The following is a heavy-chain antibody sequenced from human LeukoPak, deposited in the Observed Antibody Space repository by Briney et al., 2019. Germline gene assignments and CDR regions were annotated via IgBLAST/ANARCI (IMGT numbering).Heavy chain of an antibody. CDR2: ISSRGSYI. D-gene: IGHD3-10*01. CDR1: GFTFSSYA. V-gene: IGHV3-21*01. J-gene: IGHJ6*03. CDR3: ARVDYGSGSYGYYYYYYMDV. Sequence: GSLRLSCAASGFTFSSYAMHWVRQAPGKGLEWVSSISSRGSYIYYADSVKGRFTISRDNAENSLYLQMNSLRAEDTAVYYCARVDYGSGSYGYYYYYYMDVWGKGTTVTISS.